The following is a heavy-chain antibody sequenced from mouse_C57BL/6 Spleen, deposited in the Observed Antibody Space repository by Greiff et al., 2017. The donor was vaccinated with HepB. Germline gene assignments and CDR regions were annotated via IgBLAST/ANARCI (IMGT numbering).Heavy chain of an antibody. D-gene: IGHD1-2*01. CDR1: GFTFSSYG. Sequence: EVQLVESGGDLVKPGGSLKLSCAASGFTFSSYGMSWVRQTPDKRLEWVATISSGGSYTYYPDSVKGRVTISRDNAKNTLYLQMSSLKSEDTAMYYCARHKTVTTAYYFDYWGQGTTLTVSS. CDR2: ISSGGSYT. V-gene: IGHV5-6*01. J-gene: IGHJ2*01. CDR3: ARHKTVTTAYYFDY.